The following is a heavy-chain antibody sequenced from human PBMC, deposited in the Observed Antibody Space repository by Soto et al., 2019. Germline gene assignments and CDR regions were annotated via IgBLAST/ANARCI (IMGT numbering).Heavy chain of an antibody. Sequence: ASVKVSCKASGYTFTSYYMHWVRQAPGQGLEWMGIINPSGGSTRYAQKFQGRVTMTRDTSTSTVYMELNSLKSEDSAVYYCASRVLCDMDVWGQGTTVTVSS. CDR2: INPSGGST. CDR1: GYTFTSYY. V-gene: IGHV1-46*01. J-gene: IGHJ6*02. D-gene: IGHD2-21*01. CDR3: ASRVLCDMDV.